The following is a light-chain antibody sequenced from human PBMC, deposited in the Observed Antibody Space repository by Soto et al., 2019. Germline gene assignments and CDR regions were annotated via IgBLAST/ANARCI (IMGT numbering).Light chain of an antibody. Sequence: EIVLTQSPGTLSLSPGERATLSCRASQSVSSSYLAWYQQKPGQAPRLLLYGASSRATGIPDRFSGSGSGTDFTLTISRLEPEDLAVYYCQQYGSSLLFTFGPGTKVDIK. CDR3: QQYGSSLLFT. V-gene: IGKV3-20*01. CDR1: QSVSSSY. J-gene: IGKJ3*01. CDR2: GAS.